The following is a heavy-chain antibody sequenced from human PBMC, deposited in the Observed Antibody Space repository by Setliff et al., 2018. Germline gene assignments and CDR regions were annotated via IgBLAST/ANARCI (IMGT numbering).Heavy chain of an antibody. D-gene: IGHD1-1*01. V-gene: IGHV4-39*01. CDR3: ARTGTYRYSDY. Sequence: SETLSLTCTVSGASLSSGTYYWGWIRQPPGKGLEWIGRIYYRGDTYYNASLKGRLTISVDTAQNQFSLRLTSVTAADTAVYYCARTGTYRYSDYWGQGARVPSPQ. CDR2: IYYRGDT. J-gene: IGHJ4*02. CDR1: GASLSSGTYY.